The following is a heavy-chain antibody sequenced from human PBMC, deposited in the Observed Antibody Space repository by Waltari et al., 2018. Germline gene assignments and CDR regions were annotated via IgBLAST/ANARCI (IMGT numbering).Heavy chain of an antibody. CDR2: IYYSGSI. CDR1: GGSISSSRYY. J-gene: IGHJ5*02. CDR3: ARHWKRNGYRFDP. D-gene: IGHD5-12*01. V-gene: IGHV4-39*01. Sequence: QLQLQESGPGLVKPSGTLSLTCSVSGGSISSSRYYWGWIRQSPGKGLEWIGSIYYSGSIYYNPTLQSRVTISGDTSKNQFSLNLGSVTAADTAVYYCARHWKRNGYRFDPWGQGTRVTVSS.